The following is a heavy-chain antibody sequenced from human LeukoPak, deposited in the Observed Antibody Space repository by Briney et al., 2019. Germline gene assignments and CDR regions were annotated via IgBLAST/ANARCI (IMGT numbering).Heavy chain of an antibody. D-gene: IGHD1-26*01. CDR1: GFTFSSYA. V-gene: IGHV3-23*01. J-gene: IGHJ4*02. CDR3: AKNRGGGYYSGSDY. CDR2: VRGGDAGT. Sequence: GGSLRLSCAASGFTFSSYAMSWVRQAPGKGLEWVSAVRGGDAGTSYADSVKGRFTISRDNSKNTLYLQMNSLRADDTAVYYCAKNRGGGYYSGSDYWGQGTLVTVSS.